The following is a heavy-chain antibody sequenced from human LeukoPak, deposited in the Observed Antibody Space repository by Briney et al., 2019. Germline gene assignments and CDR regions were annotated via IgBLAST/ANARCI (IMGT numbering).Heavy chain of an antibody. CDR1: GFTFSNHV. D-gene: IGHD6-19*01. J-gene: IGHJ4*02. CDR3: ARDRPGITVAGALDY. V-gene: IGHV3-30*04. Sequence: GGSLRLSCAASGFTFSNHVMHWVCQAPGKGLEWVAVISSDGNNDYYADSVQGRFTIARDNSKNTLYLQMNSLRAEDTAVYYCARDRPGITVAGALDYWGQGTLVTVSS. CDR2: ISSDGNND.